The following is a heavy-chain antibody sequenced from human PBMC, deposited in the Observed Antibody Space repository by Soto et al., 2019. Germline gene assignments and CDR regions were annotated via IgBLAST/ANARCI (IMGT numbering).Heavy chain of an antibody. V-gene: IGHV1-69*06. CDR2: INPIFGTP. J-gene: IGHJ4*02. CDR1: GGTFSSYA. Sequence: QVQLVQSGAEVQRPGSSVKVSCKASGGTFSSYAISWVRQAPGQGLEWMGGINPIFGTPHYAQKYQGRVMLTADTFTNTAYMELTRLTSDDTAVYFCAREGRHFDYWGQGTLVTVSS. CDR3: AREGRHFDY.